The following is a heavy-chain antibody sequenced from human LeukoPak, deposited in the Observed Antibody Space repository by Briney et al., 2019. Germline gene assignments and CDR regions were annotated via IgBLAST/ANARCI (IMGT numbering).Heavy chain of an antibody. J-gene: IGHJ4*02. CDR1: GGSISSYY. Sequence: SETLSLTCTVSGGSISSYYWSWIRQPPGKGLEWIGYICYSGSTNYNPSLKSRVTISVDTSKNQFSLKLSSVTAADTAVYYCASMVRGVILPNYWGQGTLVTVSS. D-gene: IGHD3-10*01. V-gene: IGHV4-59*01. CDR3: ASMVRGVILPNY. CDR2: ICYSGST.